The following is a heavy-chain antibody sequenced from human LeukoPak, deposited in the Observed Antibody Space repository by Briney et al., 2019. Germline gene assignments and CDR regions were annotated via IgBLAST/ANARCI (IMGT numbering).Heavy chain of an antibody. J-gene: IGHJ4*02. CDR2: INGDGYT. V-gene: IGHV3-43*02. CDR1: RFNFGANS. CDR3: AKDIGGGLLEY. Sequence: GRSLRPAWVASRFNFGANSMHWARQVPGKVLEWVSLINGDGYTYYAASVNGRFTVSRDNRKNSLYLQMSSLRPEDSALYYCAKDIGGGLLEYWGQGTLVTVSS. D-gene: IGHD2-15*01.